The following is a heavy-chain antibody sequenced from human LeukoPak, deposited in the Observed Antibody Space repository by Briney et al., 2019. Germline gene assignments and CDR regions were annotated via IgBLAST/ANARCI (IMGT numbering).Heavy chain of an antibody. J-gene: IGHJ4*02. V-gene: IGHV1-46*01. Sequence: ASVKVSCKASGYTFTSYYMHWVRQAPGQGLEWMGIINPSGGSTSYAQKFQGRVTITADKSTSTAYMELSSLRSEDTAVYYCARDVYGSGSYYDYWGQGTLVTVSS. D-gene: IGHD3-10*01. CDR2: INPSGGST. CDR1: GYTFTSYY. CDR3: ARDVYGSGSYYDY.